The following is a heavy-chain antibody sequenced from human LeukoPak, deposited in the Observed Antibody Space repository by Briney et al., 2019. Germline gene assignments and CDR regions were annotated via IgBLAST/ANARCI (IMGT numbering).Heavy chain of an antibody. CDR2: FFYNGDS. Sequence: PSETLSLTCTVSSGSISAYYWNWIRRPPGKALEWIGYFFYNGDSNYNPSLKSRVTMSVDTSKNQFSLRVSSVTAADTAVYYCAKWDTGLNAFDIWGQGTMVTVSS. D-gene: IGHD1-26*01. J-gene: IGHJ3*02. CDR3: AKWDTGLNAFDI. V-gene: IGHV4-59*08. CDR1: SGSISAYY.